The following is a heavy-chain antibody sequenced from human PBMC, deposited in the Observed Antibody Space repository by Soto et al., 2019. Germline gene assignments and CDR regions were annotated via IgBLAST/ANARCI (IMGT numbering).Heavy chain of an antibody. CDR2: IYHSGST. CDR3: ARGPNWFDP. CDR1: GGSISSGGYS. J-gene: IGHJ5*02. Sequence: PSETLSLTCAVSGGSISSGGYSWIWIRQPPGKGLEWIGYIYHSGSTYYNPSLKSRVTISVDRSKNQFSLKLSSVTAADTAVHYCARGPNWFDPWGQGTLVTSPQ. V-gene: IGHV4-30-2*01.